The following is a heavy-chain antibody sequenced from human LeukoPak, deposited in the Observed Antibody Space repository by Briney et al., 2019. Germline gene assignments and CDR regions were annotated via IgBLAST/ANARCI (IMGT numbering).Heavy chain of an antibody. J-gene: IGHJ3*02. Sequence: SETLSLTCSVSGGSISSSTYYWGWIRQPPGKGLEWIGSIYYSGSSFYNPSLKSRVTMSVDTSKNQFSLKLSSVTAADTAVYYCARINPLARAFDIWGQGTMVTVSS. CDR3: ARINPLARAFDI. D-gene: IGHD1-14*01. V-gene: IGHV4-39*07. CDR2: IYYSGSS. CDR1: GGSISSSTYY.